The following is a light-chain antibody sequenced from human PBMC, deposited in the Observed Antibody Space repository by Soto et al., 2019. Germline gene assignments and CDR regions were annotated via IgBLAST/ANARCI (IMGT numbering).Light chain of an antibody. CDR1: ESVSSY. V-gene: IGKV3-11*01. CDR3: QQRSNWPRVT. Sequence: EMVLTQSPATLSLSPGERASLSCWASESVSSYLAWYQQKPCQAPRLLIYDASNRATGIPARFSGSGSGTDFTLTISRLEPEDFAVYYCQQRSNWPRVTFGQGTRLEIK. J-gene: IGKJ5*01. CDR2: DAS.